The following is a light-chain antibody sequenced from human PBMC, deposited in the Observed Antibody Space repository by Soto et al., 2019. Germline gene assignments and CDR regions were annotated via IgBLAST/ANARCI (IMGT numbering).Light chain of an antibody. Sequence: EIVMTQSPATLSVSPGERATLSCRASQSVSSNLAWYQQKPGQAPRLLIYGASTRATGIPARFSGSGSGTEFTLTISSLQSEDVAVYYCQQYNNWPGTFGPGTKVAIK. CDR1: QSVSSN. J-gene: IGKJ3*01. CDR2: GAS. CDR3: QQYNNWPGT. V-gene: IGKV3-15*01.